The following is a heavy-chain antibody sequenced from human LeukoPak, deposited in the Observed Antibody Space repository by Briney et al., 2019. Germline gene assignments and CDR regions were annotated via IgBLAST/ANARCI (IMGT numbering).Heavy chain of an antibody. Sequence: SETLSLTCTVAGGSISSYYWSWIRQPPGKGLEWIGYIYTRGSTNYNPSLKSRVTISVDTSKHQFSLKLSSVTAADTAVYYCASLGCCDSSGYCNWFDPWGQGTLVTVSS. J-gene: IGHJ5*02. V-gene: IGHV4-4*09. D-gene: IGHD3-22*01. CDR3: ASLGCCDSSGYCNWFDP. CDR2: IYTRGST. CDR1: GGSISSYY.